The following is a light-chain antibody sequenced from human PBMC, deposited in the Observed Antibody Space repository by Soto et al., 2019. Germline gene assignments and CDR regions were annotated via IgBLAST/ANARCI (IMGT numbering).Light chain of an antibody. CDR2: GAS. V-gene: IGKV3-20*01. CDR3: QQYVTSPSIT. Sequence: ELVFTHSPFTLSLSPVDRATLSCRARQSVSNNYLAWYQQQPGQAPRLLIYGASSRATGIPDRFSGSGSGTDFTLTISRLEPEDFTVYYCQQYVTSPSITFGQGTRLETK. J-gene: IGKJ5*01. CDR1: QSVSNNY.